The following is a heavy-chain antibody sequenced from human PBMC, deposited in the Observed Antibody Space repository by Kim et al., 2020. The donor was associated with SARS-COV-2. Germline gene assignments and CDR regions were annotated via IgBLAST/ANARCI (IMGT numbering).Heavy chain of an antibody. D-gene: IGHD6-13*01. V-gene: IGHV3-74*03. CDR3: ASSEPIIIGTLKFDL. Sequence: GGSLRLSCAASGFSFSTYWMHWVRQAPGKGLVWVSRVDTYGGLTTYADSVKGRFTISRDNAKNTLYLQMNSLRVEDTAVYYCASSEPIIIGTLKFDLGARGPLHRLL. J-gene: IGHJ5*02. CDR2: VDTYGGLT. CDR1: GFSFSTYW.